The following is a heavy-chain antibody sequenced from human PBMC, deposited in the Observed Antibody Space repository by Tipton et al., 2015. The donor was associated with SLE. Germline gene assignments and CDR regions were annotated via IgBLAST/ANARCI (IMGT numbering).Heavy chain of an antibody. CDR2: IYYSGST. J-gene: IGHJ6*03. CDR1: DGSISSYY. D-gene: IGHD3-22*01. V-gene: IGHV4-59*01. Sequence: TLSLTCTVSDGSISSYYWSWIRQPPGKGLEWIGYIYYSGSTNYNPSLKSRVTISVDTSKNQFSLKLSSVTAADTAVYYCARDGGYYDSSGRGYYMDVWGKGTTVTVSS. CDR3: ARDGGYYDSSGRGYYMDV.